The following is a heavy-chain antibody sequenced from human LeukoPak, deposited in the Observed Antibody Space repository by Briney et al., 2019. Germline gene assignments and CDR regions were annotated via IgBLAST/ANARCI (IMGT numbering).Heavy chain of an antibody. V-gene: IGHV4-39*07. CDR1: GGSISSSSYY. CDR3: ARSNYYDSSTAFDY. Sequence: PSETLSLTCTVSGGSISSSSYYWGWIRQPPGKGLEWIGSIYYSGSTYYNPSLKSRVTISVDTSKNQFSLKLSSVTAADTAVYYCARSNYYDSSTAFDYWGQGTLVTVAS. CDR2: IYYSGST. D-gene: IGHD3-22*01. J-gene: IGHJ4*02.